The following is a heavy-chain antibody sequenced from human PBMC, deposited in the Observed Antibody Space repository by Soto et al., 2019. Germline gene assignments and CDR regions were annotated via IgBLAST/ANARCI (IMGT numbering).Heavy chain of an antibody. CDR2: INPNSGDT. CDR3: ASDARGTRGFDEMDI. D-gene: IGHD3-9*01. V-gene: IGHV1-2*02. Sequence: ASVKVSCKASGYIFTGYHIHWVRQAPGRGLEWMGWINPNSGDTEYIQNFQGRVTMTRDTSFNLVYMEMSGLMSDDTAVYYCASDARGTRGFDEMDICGQGTTVTVYS. J-gene: IGHJ6*02. CDR1: GYIFTGYH.